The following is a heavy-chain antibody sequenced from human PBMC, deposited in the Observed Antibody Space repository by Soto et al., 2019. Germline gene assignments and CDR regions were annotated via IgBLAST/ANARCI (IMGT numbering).Heavy chain of an antibody. CDR3: ARYLFDSSGYYLYYFDH. J-gene: IGHJ4*02. D-gene: IGHD3-22*01. CDR1: GGSLRGYY. V-gene: IGHV4-34*01. CDR2: INQNGGT. Sequence: PSETLSLTCAVNGGSLRGYYWNWIRQSPGKGLEWIGEINQNGGTKYNPSLKRRVSISVVASTNQFSLKLNSVTAADTAVYYCARYLFDSSGYYLYYFDHGGQGTLVTVSS.